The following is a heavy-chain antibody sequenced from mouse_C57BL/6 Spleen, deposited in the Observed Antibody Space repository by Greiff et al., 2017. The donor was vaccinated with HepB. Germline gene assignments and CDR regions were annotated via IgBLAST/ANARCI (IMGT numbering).Heavy chain of an antibody. CDR2: IRNKANGYTT. CDR3: ARYNGWENFDY. D-gene: IGHD1-2*01. J-gene: IGHJ2*01. Sequence: EVKLMESGGGLVQPGGSLSLSCAASGFTFTDYYMSWVRQPPGKALEWLGFIRNKANGYTTEYSASVKGRFTISRDNSQSILYLQMNALRAEDSATYYCARYNGWENFDYWGQGTTLTVSS. CDR1: GFTFTDYY. V-gene: IGHV7-3*01.